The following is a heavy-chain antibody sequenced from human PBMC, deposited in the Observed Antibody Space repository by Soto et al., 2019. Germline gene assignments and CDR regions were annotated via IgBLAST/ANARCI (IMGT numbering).Heavy chain of an antibody. CDR1: GGTFSSYT. CDR3: AREYGDEITGYYYYMDV. V-gene: IGHV1-69*02. Sequence: QVQLVQSGAEVKKPGSSVKVSCKASGGTFSSYTISWVRQAPGQGLEWMGRIITILGIANYAQKFQGRVTITADKSTSTAYMELSSLRSEDTAVYYCAREYGDEITGYYYYMDVWGKGTTVTVSS. J-gene: IGHJ6*03. D-gene: IGHD4-17*01. CDR2: IITILGIA.